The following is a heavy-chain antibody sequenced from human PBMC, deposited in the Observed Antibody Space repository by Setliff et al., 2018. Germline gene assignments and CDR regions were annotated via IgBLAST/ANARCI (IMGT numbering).Heavy chain of an antibody. V-gene: IGHV3-7*01. CDR1: GFTFSSFW. D-gene: IGHD6-19*01. CDR3: GRVGPSQGIAVATYFFDY. J-gene: IGHJ4*02. CDR2: INQDGSGK. Sequence: PGGSLRLSCAASGFTFSSFWMAWVRQSPGRGLEWVANINQDGSGKFYVDSVKGRFTIFRDNAKNSLSLQMNDLRVEDTSVYYCGRVGPSQGIAVATYFFDYWGQGTLVTVSS.